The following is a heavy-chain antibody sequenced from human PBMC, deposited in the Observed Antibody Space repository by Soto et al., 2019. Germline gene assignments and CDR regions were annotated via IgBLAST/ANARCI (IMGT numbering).Heavy chain of an antibody. J-gene: IGHJ6*02. CDR3: ARGLNRGYGRSYFYFYGMDV. Sequence: PSETLSLTCAVFGGSFNGYSWTWIRQPPGKGLEWIGEINHSGSTNYNPSLKSRLTMSIETSKKQFSLRLSSVTAADTAVYYCARGLNRGYGRSYFYFYGMDVWGQGTTVTVSS. V-gene: IGHV4-34*01. CDR2: INHSGST. CDR1: GGSFNGYS. D-gene: IGHD5-12*01.